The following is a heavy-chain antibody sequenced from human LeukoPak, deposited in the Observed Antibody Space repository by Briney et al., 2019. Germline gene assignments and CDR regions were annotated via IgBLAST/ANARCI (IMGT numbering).Heavy chain of an antibody. CDR2: INHSGST. D-gene: IGHD6-13*01. CDR1: GGSFSGYY. J-gene: IGHJ4*02. V-gene: IGHV4-34*01. CDR3: ARGSTPPRYSSSPTGFDYWAKRSASRYSSSPTGFDY. Sequence: SETLSLTCAVYGGSFSGYYRSWIRQPPGKGLEWIGEINHSGSTNYNPSLKSRVTISVDTSKNQFSLKLSSVTAADTAVYYCARGSTPPRYSSSPTGFDYWAKRSASRYSSSPTGFDYWGQGTLVTVSS.